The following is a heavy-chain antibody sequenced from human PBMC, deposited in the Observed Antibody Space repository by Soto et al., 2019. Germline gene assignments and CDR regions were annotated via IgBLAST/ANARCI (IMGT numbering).Heavy chain of an antibody. Sequence: SETLSVTCSVSSASLSSSTYYWSWIRQPPGRGPEWIGSIYYSGNTYYKPSLKSRVSISIDTSRNQFSLKLTSVTAADTGVYYCASSSPFHYWGPGILVNVS. CDR2: IYYSGNT. J-gene: IGHJ4*02. CDR3: ASSSPFHY. D-gene: IGHD6-6*01. CDR1: SASLSSSTYY. V-gene: IGHV4-39*01.